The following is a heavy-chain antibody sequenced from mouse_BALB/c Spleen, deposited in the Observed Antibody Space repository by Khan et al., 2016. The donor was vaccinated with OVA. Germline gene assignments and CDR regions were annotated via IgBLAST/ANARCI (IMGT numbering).Heavy chain of an antibody. D-gene: IGHD2-4*01. CDR2: ISYSGNT. Sequence: EVQLVESGPGLVKPSQSLSLTCTVTGYSITSEFAWNWIRQFPGNKLEWMGYISYSGNTRYNPSLKSLISITRDTSRNQFFLQLNSVTTEDTATSYGARKDYYDYDPFPYWGQGTLVTVSA. V-gene: IGHV3-2*02. J-gene: IGHJ3*01. CDR3: ARKDYYDYDPFPY. CDR1: GYSITSEFA.